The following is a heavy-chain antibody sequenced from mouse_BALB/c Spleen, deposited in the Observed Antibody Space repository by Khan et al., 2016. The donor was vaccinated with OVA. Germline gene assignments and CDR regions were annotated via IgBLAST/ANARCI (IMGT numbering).Heavy chain of an antibody. D-gene: IGHD2-14*01. Sequence: QVQLQQSGAELARPGASVKMSCKASGYTFSSHTMHWVKQRPGQGLEWIGYINPRSGYTQYNQKFNDKATLTADISSSTAYIQLSILTSEDSAVYYCARRTTEYALDYWGQGTSVTVSP. CDR2: INPRSGYT. V-gene: IGHV1-4*01. CDR1: GYTFSSHT. J-gene: IGHJ4*01. CDR3: ARRTTEYALDY.